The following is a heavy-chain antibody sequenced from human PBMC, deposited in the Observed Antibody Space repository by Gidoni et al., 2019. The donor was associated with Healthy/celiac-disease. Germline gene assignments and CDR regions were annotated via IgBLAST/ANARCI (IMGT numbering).Heavy chain of an antibody. CDR1: GFTVSTNS. CDR3: ARSGYYTYYYYYGMDV. J-gene: IGHJ6*02. D-gene: IGHD3-3*01. CDR2: IYSGGST. Sequence: EVQLVESGGGLIQPGGSLRLSCAASGFTVSTNSMSWVRQAPGKGLEWVSVIYSGGSTYYADSVKGRFTISRDNSKNTLYLQMNSLRAEDTAVYYCARSGYYTYYYYYGMDVWGQGTTVTVSS. V-gene: IGHV3-53*01.